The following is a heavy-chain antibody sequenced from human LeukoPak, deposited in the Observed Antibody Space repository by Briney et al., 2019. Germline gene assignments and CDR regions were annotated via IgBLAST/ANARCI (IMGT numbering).Heavy chain of an antibody. CDR1: GGSISSGGYS. J-gene: IGHJ3*02. Sequence: PSQTLSLTCAVSGGSISSGGYSWSWVRQPPGEGLEWVGYIYHSGSTYYNPSLQSRVTISLDRSKNQFSLKLSSMTAADTAVYYCASGNTGYDRDSFDIWGQGTMDTVSS. CDR3: ASGNTGYDRDSFDI. V-gene: IGHV4-30-2*01. CDR2: IYHSGST. D-gene: IGHD5-12*01.